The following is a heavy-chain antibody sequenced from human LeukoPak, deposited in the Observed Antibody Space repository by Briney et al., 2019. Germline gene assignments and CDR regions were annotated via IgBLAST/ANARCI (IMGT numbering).Heavy chain of an antibody. Sequence: SETLSLTCAVSGGSISSGAYSWSWIRQPPGKGLEWIGYIYHSGSTYYNPSLKSRVTMSVDTSKNQFSLKLSSVTAADTAVYYCARGLLAAAVTPTPSSPFDYWGQGTLVTVSS. D-gene: IGHD6-13*01. J-gene: IGHJ4*02. CDR1: GGSISSGAYS. V-gene: IGHV4-30-4*07. CDR3: ARGLLAAAVTPTPSSPFDY. CDR2: IYHSGST.